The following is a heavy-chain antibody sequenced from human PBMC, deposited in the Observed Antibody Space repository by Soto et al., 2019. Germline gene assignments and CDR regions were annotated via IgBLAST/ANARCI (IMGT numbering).Heavy chain of an antibody. V-gene: IGHV1-2*04. Sequence: QVQLVQSGAEVRKPGASVTVSCRSPGDSFNDYYIHWGRQAPGQGFGWMGWINPNGGVPRYAQTFQGWVSMSRDTSIRTVYMRLSRLRSDDTAGYYCARESGGATATLDYYYSAVDVWGTGTTVTVSS. J-gene: IGHJ6*04. CDR2: INPNGGVP. CDR3: ARESGGATATLDYYYSAVDV. CDR1: GDSFNDYY. D-gene: IGHD5-12*01.